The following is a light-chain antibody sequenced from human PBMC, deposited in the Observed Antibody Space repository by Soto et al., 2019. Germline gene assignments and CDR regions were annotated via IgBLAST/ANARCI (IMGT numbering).Light chain of an antibody. CDR2: EVN. Sequence: QSALTQPPSAPGSPGQSVTISCTGTSSDVGGYDYVSWYQQHPGKAPRLMISEVNKRPSGVPDRFSGSKSGNTASLTVSGLQAEDEADYYCSSYAGSNNLVFGGGTKLTVL. CDR3: SSYAGSNNLV. CDR1: SSDVGGYDY. V-gene: IGLV2-8*01. J-gene: IGLJ2*01.